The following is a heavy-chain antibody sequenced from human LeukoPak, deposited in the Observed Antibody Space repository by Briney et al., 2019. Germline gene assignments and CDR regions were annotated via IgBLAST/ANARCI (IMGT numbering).Heavy chain of an antibody. D-gene: IGHD1-14*01. Sequence: PSETLSLTCTVSGGSISSGSYYWSWIRQPAGKGLEWIGRIYTSGSTNYNPSLKSRVTISVDTSKNQFSLKLSSVTAADTAVYYCARDSTTYYCYYYMDVWGKGTTVTISS. CDR2: IYTSGST. J-gene: IGHJ6*03. CDR3: ARDSTTYYCYYYMDV. V-gene: IGHV4-61*02. CDR1: GGSISSGSYY.